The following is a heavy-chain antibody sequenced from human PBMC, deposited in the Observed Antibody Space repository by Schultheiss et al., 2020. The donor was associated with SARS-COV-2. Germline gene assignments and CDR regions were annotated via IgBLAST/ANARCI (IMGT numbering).Heavy chain of an antibody. CDR2: IYYSGST. CDR3: ARGGLRGEGFDP. Sequence: SETLSLTCTVSGGSISSYYWSWIRQPPGKGLEWIGYIYYSGSTNYNPSLKSRVTISVDTSKNQFSLKLSSVTAADTAVYYCARGGLRGEGFDPWGQGTLVTVSS. J-gene: IGHJ5*02. D-gene: IGHD4-17*01. CDR1: GGSISSYY. V-gene: IGHV4-59*01.